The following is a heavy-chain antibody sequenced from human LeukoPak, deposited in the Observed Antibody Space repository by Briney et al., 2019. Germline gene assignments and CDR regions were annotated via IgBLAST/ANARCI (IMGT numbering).Heavy chain of an antibody. J-gene: IGHJ4*02. V-gene: IGHV1-69*05. CDR1: GFTFTGYF. CDR2: IIPIFGTA. D-gene: IGHD5-12*01. Sequence: SVKVSCKTSGFTFTGYFIHWVRQAPGQGLEWMGRIIPIFGTANYAQKFQGRVTITTDESTSTAYMELSSLRSEDTAVYYCARGYSGYDREAYWGQGTLVTVSS. CDR3: ARGYSGYDREAY.